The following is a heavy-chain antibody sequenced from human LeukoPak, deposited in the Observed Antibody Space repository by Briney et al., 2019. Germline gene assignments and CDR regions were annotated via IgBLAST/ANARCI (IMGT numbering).Heavy chain of an antibody. V-gene: IGHV1-2*02. CDR3: ARDQGRYFDWLLADNWFDP. CDR2: INPNSGGT. CDR1: GSTFTGYY. J-gene: IGHJ5*02. Sequence: ASVKVSCKASGSTFTGYYMHWVRQAPGQGLEWMGWINPNSGGTNYAQKFQGRVTMTRATSISTAYMELSRLRSDDTAVYYCARDQGRYFDWLLADNWFDPWGQGTLVTVSS. D-gene: IGHD3-9*01.